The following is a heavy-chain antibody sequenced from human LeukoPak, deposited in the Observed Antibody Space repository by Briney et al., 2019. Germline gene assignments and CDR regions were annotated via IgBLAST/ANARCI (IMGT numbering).Heavy chain of an antibody. V-gene: IGHV3-11*01. CDR2: ISSSGSTI. CDR1: GFTFRDYH. Sequence: GGSLRLSCAASGFTFRDYHMSWIRRAPGKGLEWVSHISSSGSTIYHADSVRGRFTVSRDNPKNSLYLHMNSLRAGDTAVYYCARDVKGGLDYWGQGTLVTVSS. J-gene: IGHJ4*02. D-gene: IGHD3-16*01. CDR3: ARDVKGGLDY.